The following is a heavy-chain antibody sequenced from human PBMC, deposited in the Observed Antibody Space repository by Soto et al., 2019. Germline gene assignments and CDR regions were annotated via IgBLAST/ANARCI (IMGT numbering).Heavy chain of an antibody. CDR2: ISPYNGHT. Sequence: QIQLVQSGGEVKKPGASVNLSCKASGYIFNGYGISWVRQAPGQGLEWMGWISPYNGHTEYSQSLQGRLTVTADTSTTTVYMERRSLRSADTAVYYCARGGSGYHTGRGFAGAMDVWGQGTTVTVSS. V-gene: IGHV1-18*04. J-gene: IGHJ6*02. D-gene: IGHD3-3*01. CDR1: GYIFNGYG. CDR3: ARGGSGYHTGRGFAGAMDV.